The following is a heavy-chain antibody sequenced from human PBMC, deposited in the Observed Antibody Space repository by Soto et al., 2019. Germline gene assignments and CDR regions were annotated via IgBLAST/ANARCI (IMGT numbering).Heavy chain of an antibody. CDR2: ISYDGSNK. Sequence: GGSLRLSCAASGFTFSSYAMHWVRQAPGKGLEWVAVISYDGSNKYYADSVKGRFTISRDNSKNTLYLQMNSLRAEDTAVYYCESHFDYWGQGTLVTVSS. CDR3: ESHFDY. CDR1: GFTFSSYA. J-gene: IGHJ4*02. V-gene: IGHV3-30-3*01.